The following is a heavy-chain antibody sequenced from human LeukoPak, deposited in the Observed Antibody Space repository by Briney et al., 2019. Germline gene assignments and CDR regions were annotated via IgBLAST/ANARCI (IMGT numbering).Heavy chain of an antibody. CDR2: IYYSGST. CDR3: ARASGIAARHDNFDY. CDR1: GGSISSGGYY. J-gene: IGHJ4*02. D-gene: IGHD6-6*01. V-gene: IGHV4-31*03. Sequence: KSSETLSFTCTVSGGSISSGGYYWSWIRQHPGKGLEWIVYIYYSGSTYYNPSLKSRVTISVYTSKNQFSLKLSSVTAADTAVYYCARASGIAARHDNFDYWGQGTLVTVSS.